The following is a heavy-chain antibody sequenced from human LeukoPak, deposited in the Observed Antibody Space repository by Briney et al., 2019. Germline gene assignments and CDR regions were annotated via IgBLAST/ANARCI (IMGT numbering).Heavy chain of an antibody. J-gene: IGHJ6*03. CDR1: GGSISSSSYY. CDR2: IYYSGST. Sequence: SETLSLTCTVSGGSISSSSYYWGWIRQPPGKGLEWIGSIYYSGSTYYNSSLKSRVTISVDTSKNRFSLKLSSVTAADTAVYYCARGLGYCSGGSCYSQVYYYYYYMDVWGKGTTVTVSS. CDR3: ARGLGYCSGGSCYSQVYYYYYYMDV. D-gene: IGHD2-15*01. V-gene: IGHV4-39*07.